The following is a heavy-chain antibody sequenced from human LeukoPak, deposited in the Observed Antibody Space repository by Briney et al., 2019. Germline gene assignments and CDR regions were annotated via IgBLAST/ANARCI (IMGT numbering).Heavy chain of an antibody. J-gene: IGHJ4*02. Sequence: GGSLRLSCAASGFTFSSYGMHWVRQAPGKGLEWVAVISYDGSNKYYADSVKGRFTISRDNSKNTLYLQMNSLRAEDTAVYYCAKVRSGLLWFGEPFDYWGQRTLVTVSS. D-gene: IGHD3-10*01. CDR3: AKVRSGLLWFGEPFDY. V-gene: IGHV3-30*18. CDR1: GFTFSSYG. CDR2: ISYDGSNK.